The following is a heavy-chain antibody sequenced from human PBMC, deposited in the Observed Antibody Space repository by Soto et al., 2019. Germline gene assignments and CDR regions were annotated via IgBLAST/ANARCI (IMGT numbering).Heavy chain of an antibody. CDR2: IKQDGSEK. CDR3: ARDIIAGGDYDRGY. CDR1: GFTFSSYW. V-gene: IGHV3-7*01. Sequence: EVQLVESGGGLVQPGGSLRLSCAASGFTFSSYWMSWVRQAPGKGLEWVANIKQDGSEKYYVDSVKGRFTISRDNAKNSLYLQMNSLRAEDTAVYYCARDIIAGGDYDRGYWGQGTLVTVSS. D-gene: IGHD4-17*01. J-gene: IGHJ4*02.